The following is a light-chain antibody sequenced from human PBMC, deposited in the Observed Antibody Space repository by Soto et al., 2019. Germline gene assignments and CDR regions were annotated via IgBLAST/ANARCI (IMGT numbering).Light chain of an antibody. Sequence: DIQMTQSPSSLSASIGDRVTITCQASQDISDFLNWYQERPGKAPQLLIYDASKLETGVPSRFSGSGSGTDFTFTISSLQPEDVAIYYCQQYDGLPLTFGGGTKVDI. V-gene: IGKV1-33*01. CDR2: DAS. CDR3: QQYDGLPLT. CDR1: QDISDF. J-gene: IGKJ4*01.